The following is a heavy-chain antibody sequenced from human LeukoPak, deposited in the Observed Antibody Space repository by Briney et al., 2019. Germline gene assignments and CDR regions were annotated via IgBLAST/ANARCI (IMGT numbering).Heavy chain of an antibody. D-gene: IGHD6-19*01. CDR1: GFTLSTFW. CDR2: IKQDGSEK. V-gene: IGHV3-7*03. Sequence: GGSLRLSRAASGFTLSTFWMTWVRQAPGKGLEWVANIKQDGSEKNYVDSVKGRFTISRDNAKNSLYMQMNSLRVGDTAVYYCARGGIAMAGSMSLMDWGQGTLVTVSS. CDR3: ARGGIAMAGSMSLMD. J-gene: IGHJ4*02.